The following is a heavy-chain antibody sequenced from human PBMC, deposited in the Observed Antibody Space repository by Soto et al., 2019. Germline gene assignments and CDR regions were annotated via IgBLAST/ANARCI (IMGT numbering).Heavy chain of an antibody. CDR2: ISSSSSYT. CDR1: GFTFSDYY. CDR3: ARDREYSSSLGDWYYYYGMDV. D-gene: IGHD6-6*01. Sequence: GGSLRLSCAASGFTFSDYYMSWIRQAPGKGLEWVSYISSSSSYTNYADSVKGRFTISRDNAKNSLYLQMNSLRAEDTAVYYCARDREYSSSLGDWYYYYGMDVWGQGTTVT. V-gene: IGHV3-11*06. J-gene: IGHJ6*02.